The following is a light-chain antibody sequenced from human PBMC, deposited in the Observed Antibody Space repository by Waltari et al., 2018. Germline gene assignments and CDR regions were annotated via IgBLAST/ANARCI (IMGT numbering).Light chain of an antibody. V-gene: IGLV1-51*02. Sequence: QSVLTQPPSVSAAPGQKVTVSCSGSNSNIGNNYVSWYQQLPGTAPKLIIYAKSERPSWTPDRFSASKSATSATLAITGLQTGDEADYYCGTWDSSLSAVVFGGGTKLTVL. CDR2: AKS. CDR3: GTWDSSLSAVV. J-gene: IGLJ3*02. CDR1: NSNIGNNY.